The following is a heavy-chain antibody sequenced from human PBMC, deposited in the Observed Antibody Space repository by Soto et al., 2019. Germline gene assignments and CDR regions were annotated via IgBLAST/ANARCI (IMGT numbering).Heavy chain of an antibody. Sequence: GGSLSLSCAASGFTVSSNYMSWVRQAPGKGLEWVSVIYSGGSTSYADSVKGRFTISRDNSKNTLYLQMNSLRAEDTAVYYCAKVKGDAFDIWGQGTMVTVSS. CDR1: GFTVSSNY. V-gene: IGHV3-53*01. CDR2: IYSGGST. J-gene: IGHJ3*02. CDR3: AKVKGDAFDI.